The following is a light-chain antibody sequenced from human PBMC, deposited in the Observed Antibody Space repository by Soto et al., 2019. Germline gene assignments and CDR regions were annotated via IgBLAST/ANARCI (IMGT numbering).Light chain of an antibody. CDR1: SSDVGGYNY. CDR3: SSYTSSSTLV. J-gene: IGLJ3*02. CDR2: EVS. V-gene: IGLV2-14*01. Sequence: QSVLTQPASLSGSPGQSITISCTGTSSDVGGYNYVSWYQQHPGKAPKLMIYEVSNRPSGVSNRFSGSKSGNTASLTISWLQAEYEADYYCSSYTSSSTLVFGGGTKVTVL.